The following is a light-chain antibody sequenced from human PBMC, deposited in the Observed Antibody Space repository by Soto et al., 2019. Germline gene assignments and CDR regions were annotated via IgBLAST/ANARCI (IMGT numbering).Light chain of an antibody. Sequence: DIQMTQSPTSLSASAGDRVTITCRASQSISNYLNWYQQKPGQAPQLLIYAASSLQSGVPSRFSGSGSGTDFTLTISRLEPEDFAVYYCQQYGTSPHTFGQGTRLEIK. J-gene: IGKJ2*01. CDR1: QSISNY. CDR3: QQYGTSPHT. CDR2: AAS. V-gene: IGKV1-39*01.